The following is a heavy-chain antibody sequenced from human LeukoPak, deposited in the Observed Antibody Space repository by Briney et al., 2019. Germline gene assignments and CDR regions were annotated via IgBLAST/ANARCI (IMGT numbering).Heavy chain of an antibody. Sequence: ASVKVSCKASGYTFTGYYMHWVRQAPGQGLEWMGWINPNSGGTNYAQKFQGRVTMTRDTSISTAYMELSRLRSDDTAVYYCARDRVTMIVVVNYYGMDVWGQGTTVTVSS. CDR2: INPNSGGT. CDR1: GYTFTGYY. V-gene: IGHV1-2*02. J-gene: IGHJ6*02. D-gene: IGHD3-22*01. CDR3: ARDRVTMIVVVNYYGMDV.